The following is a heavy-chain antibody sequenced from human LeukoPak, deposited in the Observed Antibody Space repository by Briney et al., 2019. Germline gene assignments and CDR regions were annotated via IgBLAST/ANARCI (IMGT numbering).Heavy chain of an antibody. V-gene: IGHV4-59*01. CDR2: IYYSGST. J-gene: IGHJ5*02. D-gene: IGHD3-10*01. Sequence: SETLSLTCTVSGGSISSYYWSWIRQPPGKGLEWIGYIYYSGSTNYNPSLKSRVTISVDTSKNQFSLKLSSVTAADTAVYYCARDYYGSGSYYTRFDPWGQGTLVTASS. CDR3: ARDYYGSGSYYTRFDP. CDR1: GGSISSYY.